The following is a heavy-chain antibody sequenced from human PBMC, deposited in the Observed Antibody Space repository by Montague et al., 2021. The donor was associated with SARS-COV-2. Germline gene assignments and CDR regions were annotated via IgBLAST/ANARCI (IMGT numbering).Heavy chain of an antibody. J-gene: IGHJ3*02. D-gene: IGHD2-2*01. CDR1: GGSISGYY. CDR2: VFYRGNT. V-gene: IGHV4-59*04. CDR3: ARRNYCSSSSCYNGGFDN. Sequence: SETLSLTCTVSGGSISGYYWSWIRQSPGKGLEWLGTVFYRGNTYYNPSLKSRVTISVDTSTNQFSLKLTSVTVAETAIYFCARRNYCSSSSCYNGGFDNWGQGAVVTVSS.